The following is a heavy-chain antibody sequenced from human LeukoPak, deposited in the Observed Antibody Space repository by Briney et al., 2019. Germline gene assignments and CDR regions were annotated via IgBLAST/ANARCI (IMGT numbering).Heavy chain of an antibody. J-gene: IGHJ5*02. CDR3: AGDSYIAAAATNWFGP. CDR2: IYSSGST. Sequence: PSETLSLTCTVSGGSISTYYWSWIRQPAGKGLEWIGRIYSSGSTNYNPSLKSRVTMSVDTSKNQFSLRLSSVTAADTAVYFCAGDSYIAAAATNWFGPWGQGTLVTVSS. D-gene: IGHD6-13*01. V-gene: IGHV4-4*07. CDR1: GGSISTYY.